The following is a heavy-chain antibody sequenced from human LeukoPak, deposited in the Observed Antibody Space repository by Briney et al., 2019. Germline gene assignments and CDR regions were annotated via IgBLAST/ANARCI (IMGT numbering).Heavy chain of an antibody. CDR2: ISTNNADT. V-gene: IGHV1-8*01. D-gene: IGHD2-2*01. Sequence: GASVKVSCKASGYTFTSYGINWVRQAPGQGLEWMGWISTNNADTDYAQKFQGRVTMTRNTSISTAYMELSSLRSEDTAVYYCARGWNIVVVPAAMRYYYYGMDVWGQGTTVTVSS. J-gene: IGHJ6*02. CDR1: GYTFTSYG. CDR3: ARGWNIVVVPAAMRYYYYGMDV.